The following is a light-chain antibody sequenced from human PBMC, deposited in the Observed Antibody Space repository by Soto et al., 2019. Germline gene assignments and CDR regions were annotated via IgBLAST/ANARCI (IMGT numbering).Light chain of an antibody. CDR2: DAS. Sequence: DIQMTQSPPSLSSSIGDRVTITCQASQDISDFLNWYQERPGKAPQLLIYDASKLETGVPSRFSGSGSGTDFTFTISSLQPEDVATYYCQQYDGLPLTFGGGTKVDI. J-gene: IGKJ4*01. V-gene: IGKV1-33*01. CDR1: QDISDF. CDR3: QQYDGLPLT.